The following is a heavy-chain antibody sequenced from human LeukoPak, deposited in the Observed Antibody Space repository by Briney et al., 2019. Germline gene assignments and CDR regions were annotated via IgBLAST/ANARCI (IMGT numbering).Heavy chain of an antibody. J-gene: IGHJ4*02. CDR3: ARELGSSGYHY. Sequence: SETLSLTCTVSGGSISSYYWSWIRQPPGKGLEWIGYIYYSGSTNYNPSLKSRVTISVDTSKNQFSLKLSSVTAADTAVYYCARELGSSGYHYWGQGTLVTVSS. D-gene: IGHD3-22*01. V-gene: IGHV4-59*01. CDR1: GGSISSYY. CDR2: IYYSGST.